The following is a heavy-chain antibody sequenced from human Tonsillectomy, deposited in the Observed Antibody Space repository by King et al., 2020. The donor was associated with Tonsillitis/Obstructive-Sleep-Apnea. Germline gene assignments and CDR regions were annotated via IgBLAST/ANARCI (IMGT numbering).Heavy chain of an antibody. CDR3: ARDPKLTGTLDI. Sequence: VQLVESGGGVVQPGRSLRLSCAASGFTLSFYAMHWVRQAPGLGLEWVAVISYDGDDKYYADSVKGRFTISRDTSKNTLYLQMHSLRPEDTAVYYCARDPKLTGTLDIWGQGTLVTVSS. V-gene: IGHV3-30*04. D-gene: IGHD1-1*01. CDR1: GFTLSFYA. CDR2: ISYDGDDK. J-gene: IGHJ4*02.